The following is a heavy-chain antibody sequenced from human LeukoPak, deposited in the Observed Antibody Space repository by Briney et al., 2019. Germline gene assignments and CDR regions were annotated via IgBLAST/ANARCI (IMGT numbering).Heavy chain of an antibody. J-gene: IGHJ5*02. CDR1: GYTFTSYG. V-gene: IGHV1-18*01. Sequence: AASVKVSCKASGYTFTSYGISWVRQAPGQGLEWMGWISAYNGNTNYAQKLQGRVTMTTDTSTSTAYMELRSLRSDDTAVYYCARDEVDNIETYQLLTRGWFDPWGQGTLVTVSS. D-gene: IGHD2-2*01. CDR2: ISAYNGNT. CDR3: ARDEVDNIETYQLLTRGWFDP.